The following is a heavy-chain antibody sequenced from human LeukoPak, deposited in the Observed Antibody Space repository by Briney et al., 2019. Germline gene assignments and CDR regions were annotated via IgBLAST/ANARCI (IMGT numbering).Heavy chain of an antibody. D-gene: IGHD4-17*01. Sequence: SENLFPNCAASDDSFSSHYWTWIQQPARKGLAWVGYISYIGSTNYNPSLKRRVTISTDTSKNQFSLKLSSVTASDMAVYYCARDLVTVTKGFDIWGQGTMVSVSS. J-gene: IGHJ3*02. CDR1: DDSFSSHY. CDR3: ARDLVTVTKGFDI. CDR2: ISYIGST. V-gene: IGHV4-59*11.